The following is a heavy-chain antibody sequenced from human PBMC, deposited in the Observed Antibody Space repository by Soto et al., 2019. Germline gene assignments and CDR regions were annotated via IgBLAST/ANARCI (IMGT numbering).Heavy chain of an antibody. J-gene: IGHJ5*02. Sequence: GGSLRLSCAASGFTFISYSMNWVRQAPGKGLEWVSYISSSSSTIYYADSVKGRFTISRDNAKNSLYLQMNSLRAEDTAVYYCARDGPNGQLWNWFDPWGQGTLVTV. CDR3: ARDGPNGQLWNWFDP. CDR2: ISSSSSTI. CDR1: GFTFISYS. V-gene: IGHV3-48*01. D-gene: IGHD5-18*01.